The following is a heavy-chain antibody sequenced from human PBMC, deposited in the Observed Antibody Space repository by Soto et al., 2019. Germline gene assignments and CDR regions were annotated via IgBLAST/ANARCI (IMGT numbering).Heavy chain of an antibody. D-gene: IGHD3-22*01. J-gene: IGHJ5*01. CDR3: ARDRYFYDSRGYYRTLDS. V-gene: IGHV4-59*01. Sequence: QVQLQESGPGLVKPSETLSLSCFISGGSFSNDYWTWIRQSPGKGLEWIGYIFHTGITDYNPSVKSRVTISLDKSRNLFSLNLTSVTAADTAVYYCARDRYFYDSRGYYRTLDSWGQGTLVTVSS. CDR1: GGSFSNDY. CDR2: IFHTGIT.